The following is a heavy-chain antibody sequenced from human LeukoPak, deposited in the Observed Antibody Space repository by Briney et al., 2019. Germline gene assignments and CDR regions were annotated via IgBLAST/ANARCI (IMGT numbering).Heavy chain of an antibody. V-gene: IGHV3-21*01. J-gene: IGHJ6*03. CDR1: GFTFSSYG. Sequence: AGGSLRLSCAASGFTFSSYGMSWVRQAPGKGLEWVSSISSSSSYIYYADSVKGRFTISRDNAKNSLYLQMNSLRAEDTAVYYCARATSTVTQGRNYYYMDVWGKGTTVTVSS. CDR3: ARATSTVTQGRNYYYMDV. D-gene: IGHD4-17*01. CDR2: ISSSSSYI.